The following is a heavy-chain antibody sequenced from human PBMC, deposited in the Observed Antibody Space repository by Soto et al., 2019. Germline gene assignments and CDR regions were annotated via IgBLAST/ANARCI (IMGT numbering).Heavy chain of an antibody. CDR2: IFHAGSA. J-gene: IGHJ4*02. CDR3: ARRYGSCFDY. D-gene: IGHD5-18*01. Sequence: SETLSLTCAVSGGSISSNNWWTWVRQPPGKGLEWIGEIFHAGSASYNPSLKSRVTISVDKSKNQFSLKLSAVTAADTAVNYCARRYGSCFDYWGQGTLVTVSS. CDR1: GGSISSNNW. V-gene: IGHV4-4*02.